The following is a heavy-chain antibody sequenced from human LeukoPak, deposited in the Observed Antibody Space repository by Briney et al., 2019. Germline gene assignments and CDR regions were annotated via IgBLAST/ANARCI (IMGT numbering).Heavy chain of an antibody. Sequence: PGGSLRLSCAASGFTFSTYSMTWVRQAPGKGLEWVSSISGRSGYIYYADSVKGRFTISRDNAKNSLYLQMNSLRAEDTAVYYCARGLSSSWRTFDYWGQGTLATVSS. CDR3: ARGLSSSWRTFDY. D-gene: IGHD6-13*01. CDR2: ISGRSGYI. CDR1: GFTFSTYS. J-gene: IGHJ4*02. V-gene: IGHV3-21*06.